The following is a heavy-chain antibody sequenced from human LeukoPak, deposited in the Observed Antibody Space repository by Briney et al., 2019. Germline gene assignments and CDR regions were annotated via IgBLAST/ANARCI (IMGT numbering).Heavy chain of an antibody. CDR3: ARDKSGYVDY. J-gene: IGHJ4*02. CDR1: GGSISSGGYY. Sequence: PSETLPLTCTVSGGSISSGGYYWSWIRQHPGKGLEWIGYIYYSGSTYYNPSLKSRVTISVDTSKNQFSLKLSSVTAADTAVYYCARDKSGYVDYWGQGTLVTVSS. V-gene: IGHV4-31*03. CDR2: IYYSGST. D-gene: IGHD2-15*01.